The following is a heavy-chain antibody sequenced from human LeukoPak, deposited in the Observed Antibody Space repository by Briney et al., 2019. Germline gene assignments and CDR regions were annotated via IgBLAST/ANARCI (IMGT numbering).Heavy chain of an antibody. V-gene: IGHV3-7*01. Sequence: GGSLRLSCAASGFTFSRYWMSWVRQAPGKGLEWEADIKQDGSEKYYVDSVKGRFTISRDNAKNSLYLQMNSLRAEDTAVYYCARNSWYYYGSGPTFDYWGQGTLVTVSS. D-gene: IGHD3-10*01. CDR2: IKQDGSEK. CDR1: GFTFSRYW. J-gene: IGHJ4*02. CDR3: ARNSWYYYGSGPTFDY.